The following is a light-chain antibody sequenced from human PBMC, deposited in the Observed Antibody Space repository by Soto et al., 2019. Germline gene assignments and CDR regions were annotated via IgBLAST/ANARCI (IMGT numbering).Light chain of an antibody. Sequence: QPVLTQAPSASGTPGQRVTISCSGSSSNIGSNYVYWYQHLPGAAPKLLIYRTNQRPSGVPDRFSGSKSGTSASLAISGLRSEDEGDYYCASWDDSLSGWVFGGGTKLTVL. CDR1: SSNIGSNY. CDR3: ASWDDSLSGWV. CDR2: RTN. J-gene: IGLJ3*02. V-gene: IGLV1-47*01.